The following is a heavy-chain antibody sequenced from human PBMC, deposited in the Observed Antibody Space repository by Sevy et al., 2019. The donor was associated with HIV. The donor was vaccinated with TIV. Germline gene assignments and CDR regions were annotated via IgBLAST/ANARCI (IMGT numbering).Heavy chain of an antibody. D-gene: IGHD3-22*01. J-gene: IGHJ4*02. Sequence: GGSLRLSCAASGFTFTSYSMNWVRQAPGKGLEWVSYISRSSSTIYYADSVKGRFTISRDNAKNSLYLQMNSLRDEDTAVYYCARERKMYDSSGYYFDFDYWGQGTLVTVSS. CDR2: ISRSSSTI. CDR3: ARERKMYDSSGYYFDFDY. V-gene: IGHV3-48*02. CDR1: GFTFTSYS.